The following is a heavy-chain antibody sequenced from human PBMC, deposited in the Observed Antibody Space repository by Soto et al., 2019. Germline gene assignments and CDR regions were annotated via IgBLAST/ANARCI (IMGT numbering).Heavy chain of an antibody. CDR3: AKLHHSSSWLIDY. CDR2: ISYDGSNK. D-gene: IGHD6-13*01. V-gene: IGHV3-30*18. J-gene: IGHJ4*02. Sequence: GSLRLSCAASGFTFSSYGMHWVRQAPGKGLEWVAVISYDGSNKYYADSVKGRFTISRDNSKNTLHLQMNSLRAEDTAVYYCAKLHHSSSWLIDYWGQGTLVTVSS. CDR1: GFTFSSYG.